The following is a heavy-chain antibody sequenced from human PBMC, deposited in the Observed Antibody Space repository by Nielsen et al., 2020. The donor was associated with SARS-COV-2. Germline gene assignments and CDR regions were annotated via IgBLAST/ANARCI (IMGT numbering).Heavy chain of an antibody. CDR2: IYTSGST. V-gene: IGHV4-61*02. Sequence: SETLSLTCTVSGGSISSGSYYWSWIRQPAGKGLEWIGRIYTSGSTNYNPSLKSRVTISVDKSKNQFSLKLSSVTAADTAVYYCARRYGSGSYRWFDPWGQGTLVTVSS. J-gene: IGHJ5*02. D-gene: IGHD3-10*01. CDR3: ARRYGSGSYRWFDP. CDR1: GGSISSGSYY.